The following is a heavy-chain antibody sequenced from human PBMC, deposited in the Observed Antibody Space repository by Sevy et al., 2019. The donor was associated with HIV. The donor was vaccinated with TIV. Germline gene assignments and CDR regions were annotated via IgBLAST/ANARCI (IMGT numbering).Heavy chain of an antibody. CDR3: AHETFGRFES. Sequence: GGSLRLSCAVSGFSFSANWMNWVRQAPGKGLEWVANIKGDGSDKHYVDSVEGRFTISRDNAKNVLYLQMNSLRVEDTAVYYCAHETFGRFESWGQGTLVTVSS. CDR1: GFSFSANW. V-gene: IGHV3-7*01. D-gene: IGHD3-16*01. CDR2: IKGDGSDK. J-gene: IGHJ4*02.